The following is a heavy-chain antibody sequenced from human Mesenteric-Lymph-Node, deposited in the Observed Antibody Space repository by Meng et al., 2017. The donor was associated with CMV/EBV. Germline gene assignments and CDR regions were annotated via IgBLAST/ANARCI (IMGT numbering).Heavy chain of an antibody. Sequence: GGSLRLSCAASGFTFSDYYMNWVRQAPGKGLEWVSSISSSSTIYYADSVKGRFTISRDNAKNSLYLQMNSLRAEDTAAYYCARVGRRYQLHNAFDIWGQGTVVTVSS. CDR2: ISSSSTI. CDR3: ARVGRRYQLHNAFDI. J-gene: IGHJ3*02. CDR1: GFTFSDYY. V-gene: IGHV3-69-1*01. D-gene: IGHD2-2*01.